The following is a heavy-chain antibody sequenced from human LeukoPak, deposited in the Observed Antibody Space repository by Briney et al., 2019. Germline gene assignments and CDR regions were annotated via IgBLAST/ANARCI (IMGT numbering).Heavy chain of an antibody. V-gene: IGHV3-21*01. Sequence: GESLKISCAASGFTFSSYSMNWVRQAPGKGLEWVSSISSSSSYIYYADSVKGRFTISRDNAKNSLYLQMNSLRAEDTAVYYCARDYYDSSGYPTHFDYWGQGTLVTVSS. D-gene: IGHD3-22*01. CDR1: GFTFSSYS. J-gene: IGHJ4*02. CDR3: ARDYYDSSGYPTHFDY. CDR2: ISSSSSYI.